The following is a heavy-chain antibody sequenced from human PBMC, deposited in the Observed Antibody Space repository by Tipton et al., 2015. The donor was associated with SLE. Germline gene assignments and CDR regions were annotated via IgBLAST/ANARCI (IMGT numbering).Heavy chain of an antibody. CDR1: GFTFSSYG. CDR2: ISYDGSNK. CDR3: AKDGRIH. Sequence: SLRLSCAASGFTFSSYGMHWVRQAPGKGLEWVAVISYDGSNKYYADSVKGRFTISRDNSKNTLYLQMNSLRAEDTAVYYCAKDGRIHWGQGTLVTVSS. V-gene: IGHV3-30*18. D-gene: IGHD2-15*01. J-gene: IGHJ1*01.